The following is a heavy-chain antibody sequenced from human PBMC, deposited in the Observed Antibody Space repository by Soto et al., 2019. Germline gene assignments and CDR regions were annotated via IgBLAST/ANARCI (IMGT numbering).Heavy chain of an antibody. Sequence: GGSLRLSCAASGFTFSGSAIHWVRQASGKGLEWLGRIRTKPISYATSYAASVKGRFTISRDDSKKTAYLQMNSLESEDTAVYYCSRDDSDWFFNWGRGTLVTVSS. CDR1: GFTFSGSA. J-gene: IGHJ4*02. D-gene: IGHD3-9*01. CDR3: SRDDSDWFFN. V-gene: IGHV3-73*01. CDR2: IRTKPISYAT.